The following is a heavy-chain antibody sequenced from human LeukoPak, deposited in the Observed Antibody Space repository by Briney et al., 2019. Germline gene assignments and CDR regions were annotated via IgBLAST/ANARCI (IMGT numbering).Heavy chain of an antibody. V-gene: IGHV3-30*02. Sequence: GGSLRLSCGASGFTFSTYGMHWVRQAPGKGLERVAFIRYDGSNKYYADSVKGRFTISRDNSKNTLYLQMNSLRAEDTAVYFCAKDKDPWKSTSISDFDYWGQGTLVTVSS. CDR1: GFTFSTYG. D-gene: IGHD1-1*01. CDR3: AKDKDPWKSTSISDFDY. J-gene: IGHJ4*02. CDR2: IRYDGSNK.